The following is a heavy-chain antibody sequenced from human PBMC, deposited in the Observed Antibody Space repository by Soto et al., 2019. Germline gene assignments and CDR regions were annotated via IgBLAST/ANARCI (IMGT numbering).Heavy chain of an antibody. CDR2: IIGGSHTM. CDR3: AKDPHYYGSGRDLGLDT. D-gene: IGHD3-10*01. CDR1: GFTFSSYS. J-gene: IGHJ5*02. V-gene: IGHV3-48*02. Sequence: EVQLVQSGGGLVQPGGSLRLSCVASGFTFSSYSMNWVRQAPGKGLEWVAYIIGGSHTMYYAASVKGQFTISRNDAKSSLYLQMNSLRDEDTAVYYCAKDPHYYGSGRDLGLDTWGQGTLVTVSS.